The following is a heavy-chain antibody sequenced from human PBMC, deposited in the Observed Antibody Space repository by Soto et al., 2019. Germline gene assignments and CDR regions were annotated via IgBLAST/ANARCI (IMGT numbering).Heavy chain of an antibody. J-gene: IGHJ1*01. CDR3: ARAAGSGDYALAEYFQH. Sequence: QVQLVESGGGLVKPGGSLRLSCAASGFTFSDYYMSWIHQAPGKGLEWVSYISSSSSYIYYADSVKGRFTISRDNAKNSLYLQMNSLRAEDTAVYYCARAAGSGDYALAEYFQHWGQGTLVTVSS. V-gene: IGHV3-11*06. D-gene: IGHD4-17*01. CDR1: GFTFSDYY. CDR2: ISSSSSYI.